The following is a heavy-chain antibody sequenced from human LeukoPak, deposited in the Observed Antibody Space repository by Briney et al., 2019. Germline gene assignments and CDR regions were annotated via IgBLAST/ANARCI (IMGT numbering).Heavy chain of an antibody. Sequence: SETLSLTCTVSGGSISSGDYYWSWIRQPPGKGLEWIGYIYYSGSTYYNPSLKSRVTISVDTSKNQFPLKLSSVTPEDTAVYYCAREGYIGSYYGLFDWGQGTLVTVSS. CDR3: AREGYIGSYYGLFD. D-gene: IGHD1-26*01. CDR2: IYYSGST. J-gene: IGHJ4*02. V-gene: IGHV4-30-4*08. CDR1: GGSISSGDYY.